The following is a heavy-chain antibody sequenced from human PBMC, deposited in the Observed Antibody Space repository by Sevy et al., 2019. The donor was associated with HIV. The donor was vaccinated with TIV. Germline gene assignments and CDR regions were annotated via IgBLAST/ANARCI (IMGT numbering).Heavy chain of an antibody. CDR3: ARDADSCDYVY. CDR1: GFTFSSYG. D-gene: IGHD4-17*01. J-gene: IGHJ4*02. V-gene: IGHV3-21*01. CDR2: MSYGSSYI. Sequence: GGSLRLSCVVSGFTFSSYGMNWVRQSPGRGLEWVSYMSYGSSYIYYADSVKGRFTISRDNAKNLLYLQMNSLRVEDTAVYYCARDADSCDYVYWGQGTLVTVSS.